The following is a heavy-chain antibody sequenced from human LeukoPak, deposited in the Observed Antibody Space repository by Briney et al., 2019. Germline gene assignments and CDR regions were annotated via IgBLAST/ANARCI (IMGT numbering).Heavy chain of an antibody. V-gene: IGHV3-48*04. CDR3: ARLTTIEVDY. Sequence: GGSLRLSCAASGFTFSSYSMNWVRQAPGKGLEWVSYISSSGSTIYYADSVKGRFTISRDNAKNSLYLQMNSLRAEDTAVYYCARLTTIEVDYWGQGTLVTVSS. CDR2: ISSSGSTI. J-gene: IGHJ4*02. D-gene: IGHD5-12*01. CDR1: GFTFSSYS.